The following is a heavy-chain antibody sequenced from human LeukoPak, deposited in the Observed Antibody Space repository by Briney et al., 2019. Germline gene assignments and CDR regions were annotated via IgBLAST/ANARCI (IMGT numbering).Heavy chain of an antibody. V-gene: IGHV1-8*01. CDR2: MNPNSGNT. J-gene: IGHJ3*02. Sequence: GASVKVSCKASGYTFTSYDINWVRQATGQGLEWMGWMNPNSGNTGYAQKFQGRVTMTRNTSISTAYMELSSLRSEDTAMYYCARSGFWTDHPAFDIWGQGTMVTVSS. D-gene: IGHD3/OR15-3a*01. CDR1: GYTFTSYD. CDR3: ARSGFWTDHPAFDI.